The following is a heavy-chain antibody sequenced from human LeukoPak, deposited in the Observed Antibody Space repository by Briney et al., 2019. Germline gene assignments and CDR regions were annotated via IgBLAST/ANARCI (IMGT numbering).Heavy chain of an antibody. D-gene: IGHD1-26*01. V-gene: IGHV1-69*05. CDR2: IIPIFGTA. CDR3: ARGVTYSGSYYY. CDR1: VGTFSSYA. Sequence: ASVKVSFKSSVGTFSSYAISWVRKGPGQGLEWMVGIIPIFGTANYAQKFQGRVTITTDESTSTAYMELSSLRSEDTAVYYCARGVTYSGSYYYWGQGTLVTVSS. J-gene: IGHJ4*02.